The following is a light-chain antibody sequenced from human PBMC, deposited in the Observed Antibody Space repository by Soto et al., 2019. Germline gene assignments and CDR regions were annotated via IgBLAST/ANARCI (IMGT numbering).Light chain of an antibody. V-gene: IGKV3-20*01. CDR2: GAS. Sequence: EIVLTQSPGTLSLSPGERATLSCRASQSVTSSYLTWYQQKPGQAPRLLIYGASSRAAGIPDRFSGSGSGTDFTLTINRLEPDDFAVYYCQPYGTSLSWTYGQGTKVEIK. J-gene: IGKJ1*01. CDR3: QPYGTSLSWT. CDR1: QSVTSSY.